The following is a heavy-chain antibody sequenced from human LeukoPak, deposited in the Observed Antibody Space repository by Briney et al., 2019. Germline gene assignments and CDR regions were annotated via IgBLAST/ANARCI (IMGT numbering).Heavy chain of an antibody. CDR1: GGSISSYY. J-gene: IGHJ4*02. CDR2: IYTSGST. V-gene: IGHV4-4*07. D-gene: IGHD3-3*01. Sequence: SETLSLTCTVSGGSISSYYWSWVRQPAGKGLEWVGRIYTSGSTKYNPSFESRVTMSLDTSKNQFSLRLSSVTAADTAVYYCARDNSEWSGFFDYWGQGTLVTVSS. CDR3: ARDNSEWSGFFDY.